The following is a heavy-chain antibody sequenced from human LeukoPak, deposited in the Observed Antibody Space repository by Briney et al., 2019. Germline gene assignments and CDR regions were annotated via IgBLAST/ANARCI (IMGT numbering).Heavy chain of an antibody. CDR2: IYSGDST. V-gene: IGHV3-66*02. CDR1: GFTVTDNY. Sequence: GGSLRLSCAASGFTVTDNYMSWVRQAPGMGLERVSLIYSGDSTFYADSVKGRFTISRDSSKNTLYLQMNSLRPEDTAVYYCARGPTLYSSTWYFDYWGQGTLVTVSS. CDR3: ARGPTLYSSTWYFDY. D-gene: IGHD6-13*01. J-gene: IGHJ4*02.